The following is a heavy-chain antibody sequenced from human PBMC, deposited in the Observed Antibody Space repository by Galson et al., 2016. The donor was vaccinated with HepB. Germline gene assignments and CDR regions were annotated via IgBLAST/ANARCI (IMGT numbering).Heavy chain of an antibody. D-gene: IGHD3-16*01. Sequence: SVKVSCKASGYTSTTYYLHWVRQAPGQGLEWMGVIYPSGGSTTSAQKCKGRVTMTRDTSTSTVYMELNSLRSEDTAVYYCAREDRGGWFDYWSQGTLVTVSS. V-gene: IGHV1-46*01. J-gene: IGHJ4*02. CDR1: GYTSTTYY. CDR2: IYPSGGST. CDR3: AREDRGGWFDY.